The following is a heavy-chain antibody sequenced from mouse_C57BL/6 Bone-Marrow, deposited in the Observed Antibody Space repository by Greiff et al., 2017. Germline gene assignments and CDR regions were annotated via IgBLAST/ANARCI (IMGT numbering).Heavy chain of an antibody. V-gene: IGHV14-4*01. D-gene: IGHD2-12*01. J-gene: IGHJ3*01. CDR3: SYTWFAY. CDR2: IDPENGDT. Sequence: VQLQQSGAELVRPGASVKLSCTASGFNIKDDYMHWVKQRPEQGLEWIGWIDPENGDTEYASKFQGKATITADTSSNTAYLQLCSLTSEDTAVYYCSYTWFAYWGQGTLVTVSA. CDR1: GFNIKDDY.